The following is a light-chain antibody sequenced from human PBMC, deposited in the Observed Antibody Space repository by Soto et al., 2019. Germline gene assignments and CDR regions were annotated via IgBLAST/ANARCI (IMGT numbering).Light chain of an antibody. J-gene: IGKJ1*01. CDR2: GES. V-gene: IGKV3-20*01. CDR1: QSVSNY. Sequence: EIVLTQSPATLSLSPGERATLSGRASQSVSNYLAWYQQKPGQAPRLLIYGESNRATGIPDRFSGSGSGTDFTLTISRLEPEDFAVYYCQQYGSSGTFGQGTKVEIK. CDR3: QQYGSSGT.